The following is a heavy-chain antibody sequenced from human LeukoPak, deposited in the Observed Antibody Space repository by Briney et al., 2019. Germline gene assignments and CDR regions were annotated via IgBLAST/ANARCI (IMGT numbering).Heavy chain of an antibody. Sequence: SQTPSLTCAVSGGSISSGDYSWSWVRQPPGTGLEWIGYIYRTGGTFYNPSLKSRVTMSADRTKNLFSLKLSSVTAADTAVYYCARDHSVTGYWYFDLWGRGTLVTVSS. CDR3: ARDHSVTGYWYFDL. CDR1: GGSISSGDYS. CDR2: IYRTGGT. V-gene: IGHV4-30-2*01. D-gene: IGHD2-21*02. J-gene: IGHJ2*01.